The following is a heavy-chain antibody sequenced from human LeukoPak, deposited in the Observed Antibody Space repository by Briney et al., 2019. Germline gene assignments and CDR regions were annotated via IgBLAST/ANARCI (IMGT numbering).Heavy chain of an antibody. CDR2: IIPIFGTA. CDR1: GGTFSSYA. CDR3: ARDQGSGSYPSYFDY. D-gene: IGHD1-26*01. V-gene: IGHV1-69*05. Sequence: ASVKVSCKASGGTFSSYAISWVRQAPGQRLEWMGGIIPIFGTANYAQKFQGRVTITTDESTSTAYMELSSLRSEDTAVYYCARDQGSGSYPSYFDYWGQGTLVTVSS. J-gene: IGHJ4*02.